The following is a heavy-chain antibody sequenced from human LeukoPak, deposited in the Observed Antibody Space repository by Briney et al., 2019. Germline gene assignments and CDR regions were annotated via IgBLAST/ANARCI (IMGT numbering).Heavy chain of an antibody. CDR1: GYTFTGYQ. CDR2: TNPNSGDA. J-gene: IGHJ5*02. V-gene: IGHV1-2*02. Sequence: ASVKVCCKASGYTFTGYQMHRVRQAPGQGLGWMGWTNPNSGDANYAQKFQGRVTITRETSISTAYVELSRLGSDDTAVYYCARVAVEMARWFDPWGQGTLVTVSS. CDR3: ARVAVEMARWFDP. D-gene: IGHD5-24*01.